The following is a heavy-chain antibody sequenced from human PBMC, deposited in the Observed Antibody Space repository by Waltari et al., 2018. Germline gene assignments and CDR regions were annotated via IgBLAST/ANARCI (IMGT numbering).Heavy chain of an antibody. CDR1: GFTFSSYA. D-gene: IGHD1-1*01. J-gene: IGHJ4*02. CDR3: AKIVGRLERRYFDY. V-gene: IGHV3-23*01. CDR2: IRGSGCST. Sequence: EVQLLESGGGLVQPGGSLRLSCAASGFTFSSYAMSWVRQAPGKGLEWVSAIRGSGCSTYYADAVKGRFTISRDNSKNTLYLQMNSLRAEDTAVYYCAKIVGRLERRYFDYWGQGTLVTVSS.